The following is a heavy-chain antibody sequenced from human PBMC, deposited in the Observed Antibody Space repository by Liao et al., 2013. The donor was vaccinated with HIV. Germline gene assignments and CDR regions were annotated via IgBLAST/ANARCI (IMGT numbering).Heavy chain of an antibody. V-gene: IGHV4-30-4*08. Sequence: QVQLQESGPGLVKASQTLSLTCTVAGGSISSGDHYWSWIRQSPGKGLEWLGFIYYSGSPYYNPSLKSRVSILVDTSKNQFSLKVTSVSAADTAVYYCAAAAGEWPRPLPFEILQSDV. CDR2: IYYSGSP. D-gene: IGHD3-10*01. CDR1: GGSISSGDHY. CDR3: AAAAGEWPRPLPFEILQSDV. J-gene: IGHJ6*01.